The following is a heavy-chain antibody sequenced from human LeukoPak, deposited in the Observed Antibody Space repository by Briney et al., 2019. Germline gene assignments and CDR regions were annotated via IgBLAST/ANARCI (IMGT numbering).Heavy chain of an antibody. Sequence: PSETLSLTCTVPGGSISSYYWSWIRQPPGKGLEWIGYIYYSGSTNYNPSLKSRVTISVDTSKNQFSLKLSSVTAADTAVYYCASVSGSYRGDPLDYWGQGTLVTVSS. CDR2: IYYSGST. CDR3: ASVSGSYRGDPLDY. J-gene: IGHJ4*02. V-gene: IGHV4-59*01. CDR1: GGSISSYY. D-gene: IGHD1-26*01.